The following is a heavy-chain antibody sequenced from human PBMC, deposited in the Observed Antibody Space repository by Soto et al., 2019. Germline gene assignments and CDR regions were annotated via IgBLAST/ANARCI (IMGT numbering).Heavy chain of an antibody. CDR2: IKQDGSEK. CDR1: GFTFSSYW. CDR3: ARERITIFGVVTPTGYYYYGMDV. Sequence: GGSLRLSCAASGFTFSSYWMSWVRQAPGKGLEWVANIKQDGSEKYYVDSVKGRFTISRDNAKNSLYLQMNSLRAEDTAVYYCARERITIFGVVTPTGYYYYGMDVWGQRTTVTVSS. J-gene: IGHJ6*02. V-gene: IGHV3-7*03. D-gene: IGHD3-3*01.